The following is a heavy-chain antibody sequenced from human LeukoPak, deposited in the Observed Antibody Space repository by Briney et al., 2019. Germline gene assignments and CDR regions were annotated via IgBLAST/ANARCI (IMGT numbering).Heavy chain of an antibody. CDR1: GYGFTSYW. Sequence: GVSLQISSQGSGYGFTSYWIGWVRPMPGKGMEWMGIIYPGDSDTRYSPSFQGQVTISADKSISTAYLQWSSLKASDTAMYYCARLTMVRGVIINNDYWGQGTLVTVSS. D-gene: IGHD3-10*01. V-gene: IGHV5-51*01. J-gene: IGHJ4*02. CDR2: IYPGDSDT. CDR3: ARLTMVRGVIINNDY.